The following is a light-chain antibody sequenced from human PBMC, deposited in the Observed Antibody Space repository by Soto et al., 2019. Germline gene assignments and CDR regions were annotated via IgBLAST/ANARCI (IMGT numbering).Light chain of an antibody. CDR2: EVN. J-gene: IGLJ1*01. V-gene: IGLV2-8*01. CDR3: SSYTGSNNLGV. CDR1: SSDVGTYNL. Sequence: QSALTQPPSASGSPGQSVTISCTGTSSDVGTYNLVSWYQQHPGRAPKLMIYEVNKRPSGVPDRFSGSKSGNTASLTVSGLQAEDEADYYCSSYTGSNNLGVFGTGTKVTVL.